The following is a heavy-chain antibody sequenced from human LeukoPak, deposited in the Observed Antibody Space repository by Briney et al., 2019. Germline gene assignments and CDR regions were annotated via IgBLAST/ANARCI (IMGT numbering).Heavy chain of an antibody. CDR3: ARVGPLPTPGPIDY. V-gene: IGHV1-2*02. J-gene: IGHJ4*02. Sequence: ASVKVSCKASGYTFTGYYMHWVRQAPGQGLEWMGWINPNSGGANYAQKFQGRVTMTRDTSISTAYMELSRLRSDDTAVYYCARVGPLPTPGPIDYWGQGTLVTVSS. CDR2: INPNSGGA. CDR1: GYTFTGYY.